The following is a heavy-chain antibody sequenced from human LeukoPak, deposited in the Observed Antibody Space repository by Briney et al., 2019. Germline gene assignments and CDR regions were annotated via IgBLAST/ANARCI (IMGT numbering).Heavy chain of an antibody. CDR1: GFTFSSYS. CDR3: ARDRLGTWYYFDS. D-gene: IGHD6-13*01. J-gene: IGHJ4*02. Sequence: GGSLRLSCAASGFTFSSYSIHWVRQAPGKGLEWVAVISYDGSNKYYADSVKGRFTISRDNSKNTLYLEMNSLRTEDTAVYYCARDRLGTWYYFDSWGQGSLVTVSS. V-gene: IGHV3-30*03. CDR2: ISYDGSNK.